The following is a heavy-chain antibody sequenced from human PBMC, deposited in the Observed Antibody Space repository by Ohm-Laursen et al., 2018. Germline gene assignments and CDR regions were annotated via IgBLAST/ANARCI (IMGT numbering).Heavy chain of an antibody. CDR3: ARDLGGAYDSSGYYYGY. CDR1: GFTFSSYS. Sequence: SLRLSCSASGFTFSSYSMNWVRQAPGKGLEWVSSISSSSSYIYYADSVKGRFTISRDNAKNSLYLQMNSLRAEDTAVYYCARDLGGAYDSSGYYYGYWGQGTLVTVSS. J-gene: IGHJ4*02. D-gene: IGHD3-22*01. V-gene: IGHV3-21*01. CDR2: ISSSSSYI.